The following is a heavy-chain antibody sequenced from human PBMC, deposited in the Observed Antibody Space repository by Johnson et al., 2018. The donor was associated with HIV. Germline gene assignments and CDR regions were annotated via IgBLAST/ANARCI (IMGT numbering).Heavy chain of an antibody. V-gene: IGHV3-30-3*01. CDR3: AAPWELDAFDI. Sequence: QVQLVESGGGVVQPGRSLRLSCAASGFTFSSYAMHWVRQAPGKGLEWVAVISYDGSKKYYADSVKGRFTISRDNSKNTLHLQMNSLRAEDRAVYYCAAPWELDAFDIWGQGTMVTVSS. CDR1: GFTFSSYA. CDR2: ISYDGSKK. D-gene: IGHD1-26*01. J-gene: IGHJ3*02.